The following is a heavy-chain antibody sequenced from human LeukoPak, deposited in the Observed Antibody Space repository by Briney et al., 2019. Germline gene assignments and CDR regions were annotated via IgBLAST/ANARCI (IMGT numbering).Heavy chain of an antibody. V-gene: IGHV4-34*01. D-gene: IGHD3-10*01. J-gene: IGHJ6*04. Sequence: PSETLSLTCAVYGGSFSGYYWSWIRQPPGKGLEWIGEINHSGSTNYNPSLKSRVTISVDTSKNQFSLKLSSVTAADTAVYYCARGLTGGSGMYYYYGMDVWVKGTTVTVSS. CDR3: ARGLTGGSGMYYYYGMDV. CDR1: GGSFSGYY. CDR2: INHSGST.